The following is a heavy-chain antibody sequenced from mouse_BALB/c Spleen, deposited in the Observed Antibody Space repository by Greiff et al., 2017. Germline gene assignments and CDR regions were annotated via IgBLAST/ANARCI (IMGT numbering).Heavy chain of an antibody. J-gene: IGHJ2*01. CDR1: GYTFTSYW. V-gene: IGHV1S81*02. D-gene: IGHD1-1*01. CDR2: INPSNGRT. CDR3: APRADYYGYFDY. Sequence: QVQLQQPGAELVKPGASVKLSCKASGYTFTSYWMHWVKQRPGQGLEWIGEINPSNGRTNYNEKFKSKATLTVDKSSSTAYMQLSSLTSEDSAVYYCAPRADYYGYFDYWGQGTTHTVSS.